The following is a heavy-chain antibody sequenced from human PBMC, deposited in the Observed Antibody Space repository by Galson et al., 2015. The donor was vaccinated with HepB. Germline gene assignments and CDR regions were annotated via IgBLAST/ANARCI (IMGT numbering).Heavy chain of an antibody. CDR2: IIPMLNIA. V-gene: IGHV1-69*02. CDR3: ARGTDGYNYYFDY. D-gene: IGHD5-24*01. CDR1: GGTFSSYT. J-gene: IGHJ4*02. Sequence: SVKVSCKASGGTFSSYTISWVRQAPGQGLEWMGRIIPMLNIANYAQKFQGRVTITADKSTSTAYMELSSLRSEDTAVYYCARGTDGYNYYFDYWGQGTLVTVSS.